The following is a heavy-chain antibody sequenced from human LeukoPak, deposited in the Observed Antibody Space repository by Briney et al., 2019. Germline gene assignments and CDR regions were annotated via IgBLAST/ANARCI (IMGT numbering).Heavy chain of an antibody. V-gene: IGHV3-33*01. Sequence: GGSLRLSCAASGFTFSNYGMHWVRQAPGKGLEWFTVIWSDGSIKYYADSVKGRFTISRDNSKNTLYLQMNSLRAEDTAVYYCARAMRSGYDYWGQGTLVTVSS. D-gene: IGHD5-12*01. CDR2: IWSDGSIK. CDR3: ARAMRSGYDY. J-gene: IGHJ4*02. CDR1: GFTFSNYG.